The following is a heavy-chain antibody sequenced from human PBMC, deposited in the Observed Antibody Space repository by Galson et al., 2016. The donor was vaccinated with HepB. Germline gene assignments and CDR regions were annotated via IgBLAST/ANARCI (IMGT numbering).Heavy chain of an antibody. CDR1: GFPFKTYA. D-gene: IGHD6-19*01. J-gene: IGHJ4*02. V-gene: IGHV3-33*01. CDR3: ARGDPWYSSGWGPDY. CDR2: ICHDGRKK. Sequence: SLRLSCAASGFPFKTYAMHWVRQAPGKGLEWVAVICHDGRKKYFADSTKGRFTVSRDDSKNTLYLQMNSLSVEDTAVYYCARGDPWYSSGWGPDYWGQGTLVAASS.